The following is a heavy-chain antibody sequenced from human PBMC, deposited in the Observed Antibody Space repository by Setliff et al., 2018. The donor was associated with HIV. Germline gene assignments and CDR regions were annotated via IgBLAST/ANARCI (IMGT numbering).Heavy chain of an antibody. CDR1: GFTFSNYA. V-gene: IGHV1-3*01. CDR2: INAGNGDT. CDR3: ARGDFDF. Sequence: ASVKVSCKTSGFTFSNYAIHWVRQAPGQGLEWMGWINAGNGDTRYSPKFQGRVTFTRDSSASTVYMEMSRLRSEDTAMFYCARGDFDFWGQGTLVTVSS. D-gene: IGHD2-21*01. J-gene: IGHJ4*02.